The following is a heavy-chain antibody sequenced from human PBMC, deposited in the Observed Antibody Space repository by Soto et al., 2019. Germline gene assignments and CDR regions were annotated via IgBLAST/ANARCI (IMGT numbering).Heavy chain of an antibody. V-gene: IGHV3-23*01. Sequence: PGGSLRLSCAASGFTFSSYAMSWVRQAPGKGLEWVSAISGSGGNTYYADSVKGRFSISRDNSKSTLYLQINSLRAEDTAVYYCAKVPRYCSGGSCFGGYFDSWGQGALVTVSS. D-gene: IGHD2-15*01. J-gene: IGHJ4*02. CDR3: AKVPRYCSGGSCFGGYFDS. CDR2: ISGSGGNT. CDR1: GFTFSSYA.